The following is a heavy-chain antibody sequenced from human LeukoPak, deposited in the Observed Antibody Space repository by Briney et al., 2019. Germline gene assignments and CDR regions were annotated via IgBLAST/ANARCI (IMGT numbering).Heavy chain of an antibody. Sequence: SETLSLTCAVYGGSFSGYYWSWIRQPPGKGLEWIGEINHSGSTNYNPSLKSRVTISVDTSKNQFSPKPSSVTAADTAVYYCARGRWIRSWFDPWGQGTLVTVSS. J-gene: IGHJ5*02. D-gene: IGHD5-18*01. V-gene: IGHV4-34*01. CDR1: GGSFSGYY. CDR3: ARGRWIRSWFDP. CDR2: INHSGST.